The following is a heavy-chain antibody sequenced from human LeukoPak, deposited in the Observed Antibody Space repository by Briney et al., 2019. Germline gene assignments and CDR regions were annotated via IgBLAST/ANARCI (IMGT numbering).Heavy chain of an antibody. J-gene: IGHJ4*02. CDR3: ARALRYRHFDY. CDR2: ISYDGSNK. Sequence: PGRSLRLSCAASGFTFSSYAMHWVRQAPGKGLEWVAVISYDGSNKYYADSVKGRFTISRDNSRNTLYLQMNSLRAEDTAVYYCARALRYRHFDYWGQGTLVTVSS. CDR1: GFTFSSYA. D-gene: IGHD3-16*02. V-gene: IGHV3-30-3*01.